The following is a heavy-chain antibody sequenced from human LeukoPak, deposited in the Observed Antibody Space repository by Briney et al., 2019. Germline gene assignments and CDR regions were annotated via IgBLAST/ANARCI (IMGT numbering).Heavy chain of an antibody. Sequence: GGSLRLSCAASGFTFSNYGIHWVRQAPGKGLEWVAVISYDGNNKYYADSVKGRFTISRDNSKNTLFLQMNSLRAEDTAVYYCASEDSPANDYWGQGTLVTVSS. CDR2: ISYDGNNK. D-gene: IGHD2-15*01. CDR1: GFTFSNYG. CDR3: ASEDSPANDY. V-gene: IGHV3-30*03. J-gene: IGHJ4*02.